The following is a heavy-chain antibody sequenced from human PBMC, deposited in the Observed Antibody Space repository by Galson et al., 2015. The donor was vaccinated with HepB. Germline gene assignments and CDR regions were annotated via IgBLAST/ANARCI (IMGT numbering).Heavy chain of an antibody. CDR1: GFTVSSNY. CDR3: ARGPRYYYDSSGPGYFDY. Sequence: SLRLSCAASGFTVSSNYMSWVRQAPGKGLEWVSIIYSGTSTYYADSVRGRFTISRHNFKDTLYLQMNSLRAEYTALYYCARGPRYYYDSSGPGYFDYWGQGTLVTVSS. V-gene: IGHV3-53*04. CDR2: IYSGTST. D-gene: IGHD3-22*01. J-gene: IGHJ4*02.